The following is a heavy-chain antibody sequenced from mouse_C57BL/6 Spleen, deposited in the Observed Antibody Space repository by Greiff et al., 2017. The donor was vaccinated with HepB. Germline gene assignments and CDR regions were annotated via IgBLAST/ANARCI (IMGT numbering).Heavy chain of an antibody. CDR1: GFTFSSYA. CDR3: TRDYDYDYYAMDY. Sequence: EVKLMESGEGLVKPGGSLKLSCAASGFTFSSYAMSWVRQTPEKRLEWVAYISSGGDYIYYADTVKGRFTISRDNARNTLYLQMSSLKSEDTAMYYCTRDYDYDYYAMDYWGQGTSVTVSS. CDR2: ISSGGDYI. V-gene: IGHV5-9-1*02. D-gene: IGHD2-4*01. J-gene: IGHJ4*01.